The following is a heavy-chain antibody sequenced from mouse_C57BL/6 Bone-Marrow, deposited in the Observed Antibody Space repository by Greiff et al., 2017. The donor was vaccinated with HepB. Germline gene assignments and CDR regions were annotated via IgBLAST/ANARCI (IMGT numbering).Heavy chain of an antibody. CDR2: IDPSDSYT. D-gene: IGHD2-3*01. CDR3: ARNGYYVRGYAMDY. CDR1: GYTFTSYW. J-gene: IGHJ3*01. V-gene: IGHV1-59*01. Sequence: QVQLQQPGAELVRPGTSVKLSCKASGYTFTSYWMHWVKQRPGQGLEWIGVIDPSDSYTNYNQKFKGKATLTVDTSSSTAYMQLSSLTSEDSAVYYCARNGYYVRGYAMDYWGQGTLVTVSA.